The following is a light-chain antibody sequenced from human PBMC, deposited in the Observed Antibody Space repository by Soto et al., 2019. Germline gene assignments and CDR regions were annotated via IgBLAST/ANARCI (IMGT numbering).Light chain of an antibody. J-gene: IGLJ1*01. CDR1: SSDVGSYNR. CDR2: EVS. CDR3: YSSTSSNTYG. V-gene: IGLV2-18*02. Sequence: QSVLTQPPSVSGSPGQSVTISCSGTSSDVGSYNRVSWYQQAPGTAPKVMIYEVSNRPSGVPYRFSGSKSGNTASLTISGLQPEDEADYYCYSSTSSNTYGFGTGTKVTVL.